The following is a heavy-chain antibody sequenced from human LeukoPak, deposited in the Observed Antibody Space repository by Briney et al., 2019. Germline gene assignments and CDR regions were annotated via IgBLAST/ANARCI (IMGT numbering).Heavy chain of an antibody. CDR1: GGSISSSSYY. J-gene: IGHJ4*02. Sequence: SETLSLTCTVSGGSISSSSYYWGWIRQPPGKGLEWIGSIYCSGSTYYNPSLKSRVTISVDTSKNQFSLKLSSVTAADTAVYYCARLGDDYWGQGTLVTVSS. V-gene: IGHV4-39*01. CDR3: ARLGDDY. CDR2: IYCSGST.